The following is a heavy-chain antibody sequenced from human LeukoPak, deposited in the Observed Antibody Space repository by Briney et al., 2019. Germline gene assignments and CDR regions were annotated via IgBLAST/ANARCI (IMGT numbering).Heavy chain of an antibody. D-gene: IGHD4-17*01. CDR2: INHSGST. CDR3: ARGPPTVTRKKQQRTFLDYFQH. Sequence: KASETLSLTCTVSDDSINRNNYYWSWIRQPPGKGLEWIGEINHSGSTNYNPSLKSRVTISVDTSKNQFSLKLSSLTAADTAVYYCARGPPTVTRKKQQRTFLDYFQHWGQGTLVTVSS. CDR1: DDSINRNNYY. J-gene: IGHJ1*01. V-gene: IGHV4-39*07.